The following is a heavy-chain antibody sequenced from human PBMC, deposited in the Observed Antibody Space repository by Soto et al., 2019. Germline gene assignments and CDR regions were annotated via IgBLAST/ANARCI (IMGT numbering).Heavy chain of an antibody. V-gene: IGHV1-8*01. CDR2: MNPNSGTT. D-gene: IGHD1-26*01. CDR1: GYTFTSYD. Sequence: QVQLVQSGAEVKKPGASVKVSCKASGYTFTSYDINSVRQATGQGLEWMGWMNPNSGTTGYAQKFQGRVTMTRNTSITTAYMELSSLRTEDTAVYYCAREISGSYRLDYWGQGTLVTVSS. J-gene: IGHJ4*02. CDR3: AREISGSYRLDY.